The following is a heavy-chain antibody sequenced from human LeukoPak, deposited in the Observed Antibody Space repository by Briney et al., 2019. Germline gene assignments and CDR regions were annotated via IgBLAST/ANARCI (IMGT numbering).Heavy chain of an antibody. CDR3: ATGEGLRYSQLVGDY. Sequence: ATVKISCKASGYTFTDYYMHWVQQAPGKGLEWMGRVDPEDGETIYAEKFQGRVTITADSSTDTAYMELSSLRSEDTAVYYCATGEGLRYSQLVGDYWGQGTLVTVSS. D-gene: IGHD6-6*01. J-gene: IGHJ4*02. CDR2: VDPEDGET. CDR1: GYTFTDYY. V-gene: IGHV1-69-2*01.